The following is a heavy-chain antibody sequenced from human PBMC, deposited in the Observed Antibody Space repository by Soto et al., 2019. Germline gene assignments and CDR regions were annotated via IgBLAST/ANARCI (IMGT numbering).Heavy chain of an antibody. CDR3: AGWGLGFWGCLLYVFDY. CDR2: INPSGGST. CDR1: GYTFTSYY. J-gene: IGHJ4*02. D-gene: IGHD3-3*01. Sequence: QVQLVQSGAEVKKPGASVKVSCKASGYTFTSYYMHWVRQAPGQGLEWMGIINPSGGSTSYAQKFQGRGHLNRGTSTKTGVMGLGRLRSGGTAGDFRAGWGLGFWGCLLYVFDYWGQGTLVTVSS. V-gene: IGHV1-46*01.